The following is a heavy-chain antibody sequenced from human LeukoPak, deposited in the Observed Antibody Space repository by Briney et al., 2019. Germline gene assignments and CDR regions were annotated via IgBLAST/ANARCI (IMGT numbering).Heavy chain of an antibody. CDR2: ISSSGSTI. J-gene: IGHJ4*02. V-gene: IGHV3-48*03. CDR1: GFTFSSYE. CDR3: AGGKYYYGSKD. Sequence: GGSLRLSCAASGFTFSSYEMNWVRQAPGKGLEWVSYISSSGSTIYYADSVKGRFTISRDNAKNSLYLQMNSLRAEDTAVYYCAGGKYYYGSKDWGQGTLVTVSS. D-gene: IGHD3-10*01.